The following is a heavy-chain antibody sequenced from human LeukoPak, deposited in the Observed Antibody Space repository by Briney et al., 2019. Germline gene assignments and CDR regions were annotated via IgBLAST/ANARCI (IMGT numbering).Heavy chain of an antibody. J-gene: IGHJ5*02. CDR1: GFTFSSYA. CDR2: ISGSGGST. CDR3: AKGLNYCGGDCYPNWFDP. Sequence: GGSLRLSCAASGFTFSSYAMSWVRQAPGKGLEWVSAISGSGGSTYYADSAKGRFTISRDNSKNTLYLQMNSLRAEDTAVYYCAKGLNYCGGDCYPNWFDPWGQGTLVTVSS. D-gene: IGHD2-21*02. V-gene: IGHV3-23*01.